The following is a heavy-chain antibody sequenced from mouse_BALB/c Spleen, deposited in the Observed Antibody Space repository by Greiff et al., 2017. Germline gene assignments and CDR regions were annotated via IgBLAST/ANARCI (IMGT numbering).Heavy chain of an antibody. D-gene: IGHD2-3*01. CDR3: ERHDGYFAY. J-gene: IGHJ3*01. CDR2: IYPGDGDT. Sequence: VQLQQSGPELVKPGASVKLSCKASGYAFSSSWMNWVKQRPGQGLEWIGWIYPGDGDTNYNGKFKGKATLTTDKSSSTTYMQLSSLTSVDAAVYFCERHDGYFAYWGQGTLVTVSA. V-gene: IGHV1-82*01. CDR1: GYAFSSSW.